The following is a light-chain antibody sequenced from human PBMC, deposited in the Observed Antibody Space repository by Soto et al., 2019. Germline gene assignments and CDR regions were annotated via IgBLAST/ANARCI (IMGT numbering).Light chain of an antibody. V-gene: IGKV1-8*01. CDR1: QGISSY. CDR3: HQYYSYPFT. Sequence: AIRMTQSPSSFSASTGDRVTITCRASQGISSYLAWYQQKPGKAPKLLIYAASTLQSGVPSRFSGSGSGTDFTLPISYLQSEDFATYYCHQYYSYPFTFGPGTKVDIK. J-gene: IGKJ3*01. CDR2: AAS.